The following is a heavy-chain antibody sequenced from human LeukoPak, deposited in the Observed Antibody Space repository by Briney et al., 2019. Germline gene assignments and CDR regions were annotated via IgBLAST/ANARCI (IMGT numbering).Heavy chain of an antibody. CDR1: GFTVSSNY. D-gene: IGHD3-22*01. CDR3: ARDGGYDSSGYH. V-gene: IGHV3-74*01. CDR2: INSDGSST. J-gene: IGHJ4*02. Sequence: GGSLRLSCAASGFTVSSNYMSWVRQAPGKGLVWVSRINSDGSSTSYADSVKGRFTISRDNAKNTLYLQMNSLRAEDTAVYYCARDGGYDSSGYHWGQGTLVTVSS.